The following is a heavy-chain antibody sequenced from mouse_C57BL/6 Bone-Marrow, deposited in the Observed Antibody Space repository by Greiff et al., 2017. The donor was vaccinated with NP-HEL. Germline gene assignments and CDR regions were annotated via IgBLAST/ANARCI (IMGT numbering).Heavy chain of an antibody. CDR3: ARPGQIEMGHDGYYGWYFDV. CDR2: IYPRDGST. J-gene: IGHJ1*03. CDR1: GYTFTSYD. V-gene: IGHV1-85*01. Sequence: QVQLKESGPELVKPGASVKLSCKASGYTFTSYDINWVKQRPGQGLEWIGWIYPRDGSTKYNEKFKGKATLTVDTSSSTAYMELHSLTSEDSAVYFCARPGQIEMGHDGYYGWYFDVWGTGTTVTVSS. D-gene: IGHD2-3*01.